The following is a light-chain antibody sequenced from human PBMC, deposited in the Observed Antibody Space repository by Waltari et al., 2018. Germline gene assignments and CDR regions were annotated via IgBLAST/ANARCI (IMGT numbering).Light chain of an antibody. Sequence: QSALTQPASVSGSPGQSITISCTRSSSDLGGFSFVSWYQQHPGKAPKLIIYDVGHRPSGVSKRFSGSKSGNTASLTISGLQPEDEADYYCSSYTYINPPFLFGTGTKVTLL. V-gene: IGLV2-14*03. CDR1: SSDLGGFSF. CDR2: DVG. J-gene: IGLJ1*01. CDR3: SSYTYINPPFL.